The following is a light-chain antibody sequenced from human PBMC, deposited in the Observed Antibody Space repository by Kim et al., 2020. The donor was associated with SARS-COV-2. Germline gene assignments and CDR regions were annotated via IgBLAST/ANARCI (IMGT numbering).Light chain of an antibody. J-gene: IGKJ5*01. V-gene: IGKV1-33*01. CDR3: QQYDNLPIT. CDR1: QDIRKY. Sequence: AAVGDRVTITCQASQDIRKYFSWYQQKPGNAPKVLIYDASTLETGVTSRFSGSGSRTAFTFTISSLQPEDIATYYCQQYDNLPITFGQGTRLEIK. CDR2: DAS.